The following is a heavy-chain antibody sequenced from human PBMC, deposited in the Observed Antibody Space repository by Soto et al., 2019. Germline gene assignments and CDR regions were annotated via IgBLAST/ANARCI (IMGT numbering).Heavy chain of an antibody. V-gene: IGHV1-69*02. J-gene: IGHJ4*02. CDR1: GGTFSSYT. CDR3: ELEYFSSTSCYRDS. Sequence: QVQLVQSGAEVKKPGSSVKVSCKASGGTFSSYTISWVRQAPGQGLEWMGRIIPILGIANYAQKFQGRVTVTADKSTSTASVELTSLRSEDTAVYYCELEYFSSTSCYRDSWGQGTLVTVSS. CDR2: IIPILGIA. D-gene: IGHD2-2*02.